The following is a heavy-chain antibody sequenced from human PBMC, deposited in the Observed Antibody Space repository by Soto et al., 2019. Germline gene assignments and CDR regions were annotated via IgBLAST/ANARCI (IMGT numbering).Heavy chain of an antibody. Sequence: PGGSLRLSCAASGFSFSTYSMNWVRQVPGKGLEWISYISSSSRTIDYADSVKGRFTISRDNAKNSLYLQMNSLRDDDTAVYYCESDLGYYSRKYCCYFDYWGQGTLVTVSS. D-gene: IGHD2-15*01. J-gene: IGHJ4*01. CDR2: ISSSSRTI. CDR1: GFSFSTYS. CDR3: ESDLGYYSRKYCCYFDY. V-gene: IGHV3-48*02.